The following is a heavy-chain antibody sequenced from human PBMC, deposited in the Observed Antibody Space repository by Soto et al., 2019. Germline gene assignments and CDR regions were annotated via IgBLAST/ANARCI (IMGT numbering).Heavy chain of an antibody. D-gene: IGHD6-13*01. CDR2: ISGSGGST. V-gene: IGHV3-23*01. CDR1: GFTFSSYA. CDR3: AKAGSGSSWFSYYFDY. Sequence: GGPLRLSCAASGFTFSSYAMSWVRQAPGKGLEWVSAISGSGGSTYYADSVKGRFTISRDNSKNTLYLQMNSLRAEDTAVYYCAKAGSGSSWFSYYFDYWGQGTLVTVSS. J-gene: IGHJ4*02.